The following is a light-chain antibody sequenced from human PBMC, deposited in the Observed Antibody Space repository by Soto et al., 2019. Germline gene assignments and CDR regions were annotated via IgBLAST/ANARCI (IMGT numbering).Light chain of an antibody. CDR2: SND. CDR1: SSNIGRST. V-gene: IGLV1-44*01. J-gene: IGLJ3*02. Sequence: QSVLTQPPSASGTPGQRVNISCSGSSSNIGRSTVSWYQQLPGTAPQLLIYSNDERPSGVPDRFSGSKSGTSASLAISGLQSDEEADYFCAAWDDIPNGPVFGGGTKRTVL. CDR3: AAWDDIPNGPV.